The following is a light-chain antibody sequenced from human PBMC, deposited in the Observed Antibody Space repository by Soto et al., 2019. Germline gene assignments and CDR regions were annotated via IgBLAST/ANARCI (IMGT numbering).Light chain of an antibody. CDR3: QQYNNWPRT. CDR2: GVS. Sequence: EIVTTQSPAALSVSPGERVTLSCRASQSISFNLAWYQQKPGQAPRLLIYGVSTRDTGVPDRFSGSASGTEFTLTISSLQSEDFAVYYCQQYNNWPRTFGQGTRLEIK. V-gene: IGKV3-15*01. CDR1: QSISFN. J-gene: IGKJ5*01.